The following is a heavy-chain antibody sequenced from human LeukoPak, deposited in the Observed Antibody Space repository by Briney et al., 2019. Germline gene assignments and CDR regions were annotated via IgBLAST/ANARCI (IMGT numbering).Heavy chain of an antibody. J-gene: IGHJ4*02. CDR1: GFTFSSYA. D-gene: IGHD3-10*01. V-gene: IGHV3-23*01. CDR2: ISGSGGST. CDR3: AKDQYGSGSSYYFDY. Sequence: GGSLRLSCAVSGFTFSSYAMSWVRQAPGKGLEWVSAISGSGGSTYYADSVKGRFTISRDNSKNTLYLQMNSLRAEDTAVYYCAKDQYGSGSSYYFDYWGQGTLVTVSS.